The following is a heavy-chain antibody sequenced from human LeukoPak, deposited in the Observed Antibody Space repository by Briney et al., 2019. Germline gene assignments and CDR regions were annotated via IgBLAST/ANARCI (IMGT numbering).Heavy chain of an antibody. D-gene: IGHD3-9*01. CDR3: AREGCDILTGYYNV. V-gene: IGHV1-18*01. CDR1: GYTFTSYG. Sequence: ASVKVSCKASGYTFTSYGISWVRQAPGQGLEWMGWISAYNGNTNYAQKLQGRVTMTTDTSTSTAYMELRSLRSDDTAVYYCAREGCDILTGYYNVWGQGTLVTVSS. J-gene: IGHJ4*02. CDR2: ISAYNGNT.